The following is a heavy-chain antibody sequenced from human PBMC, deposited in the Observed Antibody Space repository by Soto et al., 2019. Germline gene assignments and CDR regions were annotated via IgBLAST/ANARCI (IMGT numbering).Heavy chain of an antibody. CDR3: AGEWSAAGDFYGMVV. J-gene: IGHJ6*02. D-gene: IGHD2-21*02. V-gene: IGHV1-8*01. CDR1: GYTFTSYD. Sequence: QVQLVQSRAEVKKPGASVQVSCKTSGYTFTSYDCNWVRQAPGQGLEWVGWMNTNSDDARSAQKFRGRLTLTWDNAMRACYMELGNLRSDDTAVYYCAGEWSAAGDFYGMVVWGQVTTEAVSS. CDR2: MNTNSDDA.